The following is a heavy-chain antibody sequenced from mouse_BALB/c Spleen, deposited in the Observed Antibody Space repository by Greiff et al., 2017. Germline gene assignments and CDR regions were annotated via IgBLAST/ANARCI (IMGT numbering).Heavy chain of an antibody. CDR3: ENGNSYAMDD. Sequence: EVNVVESGGGLVKPGGSLKLSCAASGFTFSDYYMYWVRQTPEKRLEWVATISDGGSYTYYPDSVKGRFTISRDNAKNNLYLQMSSLKSEDTAMYYCENGNSYAMDDWGQGTSVTVSS. CDR2: ISDGGSYT. CDR1: GFTFSDYY. D-gene: IGHD2-1*01. V-gene: IGHV5-4*02. J-gene: IGHJ4*01.